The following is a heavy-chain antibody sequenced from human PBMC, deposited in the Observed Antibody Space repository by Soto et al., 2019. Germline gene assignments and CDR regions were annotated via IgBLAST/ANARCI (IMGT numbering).Heavy chain of an antibody. J-gene: IGHJ6*02. Sequence: PGGSLSLSCAASGFSFSNDNMNWIRQAPGKGLEWVSSISSSSSYIYYADSVKGRFTISRDNAKNSLYLQMNSLRAEATAVYYCARDIVVVVAASPAYGMDVWGQGTTVTVSS. CDR1: GFSFSNDN. D-gene: IGHD2-15*01. V-gene: IGHV3-21*01. CDR2: ISSSSSYI. CDR3: ARDIVVVVAASPAYGMDV.